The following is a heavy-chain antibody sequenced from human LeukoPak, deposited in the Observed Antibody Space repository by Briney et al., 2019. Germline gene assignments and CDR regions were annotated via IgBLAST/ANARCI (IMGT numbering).Heavy chain of an antibody. CDR3: ARDNYGSGSYYKY. D-gene: IGHD3-10*01. V-gene: IGHV1-2*02. Sequence: GASVRVSCKASGYTFTSYGISWVRQAPGQGLEWMGWINPDNGGTNYAQKFQGRVSMTRDTSISTVYMEVRRLRSDDTAVYYCARDNYGSGSYYKYWGQGTLVTVSS. J-gene: IGHJ4*02. CDR2: INPDNGGT. CDR1: GYTFTSYG.